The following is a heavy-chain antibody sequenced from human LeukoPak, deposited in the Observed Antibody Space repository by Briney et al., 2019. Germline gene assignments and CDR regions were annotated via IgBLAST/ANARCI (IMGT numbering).Heavy chain of an antibody. CDR2: ISSSSSTI. V-gene: IGHV3-48*01. D-gene: IGHD2-2*01. CDR1: GFTFSSYN. J-gene: IGHJ4*02. CDR3: AKGSYQLLRYTSFDY. Sequence: PGGSLRLSCAASGFTFSSYNMNWVRQAPGKGLEWVSYISSSSSTIYYADSVKGRFTISRDNAKNSLYLQMNSLRAEDTAVYYCAKGSYQLLRYTSFDYWGQGTLVTVSS.